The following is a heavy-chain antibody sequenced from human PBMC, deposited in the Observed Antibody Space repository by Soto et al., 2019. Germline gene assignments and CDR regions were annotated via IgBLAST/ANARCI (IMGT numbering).Heavy chain of an antibody. CDR1: GASITSTTYL. V-gene: IGHV4-39*02. Sequence: PSETLSLTCTLSGASITSTTYLWAWIRQPPGRGLEWVGSIYYSVKTHYNPSLKNRVTISVARSKNHFSLQMASVTAADTAVYYCGKNIPGTGRFDYWGQGTFVTLSS. CDR3: GKNIPGTGRFDY. D-gene: IGHD1-1*01. J-gene: IGHJ4*02. CDR2: IYYSVKT.